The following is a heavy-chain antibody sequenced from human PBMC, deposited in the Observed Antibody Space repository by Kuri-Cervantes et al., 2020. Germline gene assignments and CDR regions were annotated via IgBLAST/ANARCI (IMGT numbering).Heavy chain of an antibody. V-gene: IGHV3-30*07. D-gene: IGHD4-17*01. CDR1: AFTFSKYA. CDR2: ISYDGSNK. J-gene: IGHJ6*03. Sequence: GESLKISCAASAFTFSKYAMHWVRQTPGKGLEWVAVISYDGSNKYYADSVKGRFTISRDNSKNTLYLQMNSLRAEDTAVYYCANYGDQRNYYYYYYMDVWGKGTTVTVSS. CDR3: ANYGDQRNYYYYYYMDV.